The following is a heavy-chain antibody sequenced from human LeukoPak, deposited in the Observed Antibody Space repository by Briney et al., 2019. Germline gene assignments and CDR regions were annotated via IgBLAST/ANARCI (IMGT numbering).Heavy chain of an antibody. CDR3: ARGRGDCSGGSCPFTTYMDV. Sequence: PGGSLRLSCAASGFTFSSYSMNWVRQAPGKGLEWVSSISSSSSYIYYADSVKGRFTISRDNAKNSLCLQMNSLRAEDTAVYYCARGRGDCSGGSCPFTTYMDVWGKGTTVTVSS. CDR2: ISSSSSYI. V-gene: IGHV3-21*01. CDR1: GFTFSSYS. J-gene: IGHJ6*03. D-gene: IGHD2-15*01.